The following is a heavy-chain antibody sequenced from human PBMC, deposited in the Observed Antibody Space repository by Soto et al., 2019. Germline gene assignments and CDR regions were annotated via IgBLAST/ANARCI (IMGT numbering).Heavy chain of an antibody. D-gene: IGHD2-2*01. CDR1: GGTFSSYA. CDR3: AKRGVLVPAAMEYYYGMDV. CDR2: IIPIFGTA. Sequence: QVQLVQSGAEVKKPGSSVKVSCKASGGTFSSYAISWVRQAPGQGLEWMGGIIPIFGTANYAQKFQGRVTITAEESTSTAYMELSSLRSEDTAVYYCAKRGVLVPAAMEYYYGMDVWGQGTTVTVSS. J-gene: IGHJ6*02. V-gene: IGHV1-69*12.